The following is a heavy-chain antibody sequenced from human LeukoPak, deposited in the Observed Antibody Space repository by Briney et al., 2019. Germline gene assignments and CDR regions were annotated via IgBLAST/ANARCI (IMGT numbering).Heavy chain of an antibody. CDR3: ARDGGSPWMGTMYLQH. CDR1: GFTFNTYA. Sequence: PGRSLRLSCAASGFTFNTYAMHWVRQAPGKGLEWVAVISYDGSNKYYADSVKGRFTISRDNSKNTLYLQMNSLRAEDTAVYYCARDGGSPWMGTMYLQHWGQGTLVTVSS. D-gene: IGHD2-15*01. J-gene: IGHJ1*01. V-gene: IGHV3-30-3*01. CDR2: ISYDGSNK.